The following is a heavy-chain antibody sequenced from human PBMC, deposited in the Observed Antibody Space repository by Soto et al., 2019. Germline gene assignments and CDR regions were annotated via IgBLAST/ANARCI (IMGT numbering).Heavy chain of an antibody. CDR2: IYPGDSDT. CDR3: ARQTHDSSGYYYYFDY. V-gene: IGHV5-51*01. J-gene: IGHJ4*02. Sequence: GESLKISCKGSGYSFTSYWICWVRQMPGKGLEWMGIIYPGDSDTRYSPSFQGQVTSSADKSISTAYLQWSSLKASDTAMYYCARQTHDSSGYYYYFDYWGQGTLVTVSS. D-gene: IGHD3-22*01. CDR1: GYSFTSYW.